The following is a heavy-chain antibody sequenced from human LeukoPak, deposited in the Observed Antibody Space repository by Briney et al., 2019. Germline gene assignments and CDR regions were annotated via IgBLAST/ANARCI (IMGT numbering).Heavy chain of an antibody. CDR3: ARDLDTTVTMKGMDV. CDR2: IYYSGST. Sequence: SETLSLTCTVSGGSISSYYWSWIRQPPGKGLEWIGYIYYSGSTNYNPSLKSRVTISIDTSKNQFSLRLTSVTAADTAVYYCARDLDTTVTMKGMDVWGKGTTVTVSS. V-gene: IGHV4-59*12. J-gene: IGHJ6*04. D-gene: IGHD4-17*01. CDR1: GGSISSYY.